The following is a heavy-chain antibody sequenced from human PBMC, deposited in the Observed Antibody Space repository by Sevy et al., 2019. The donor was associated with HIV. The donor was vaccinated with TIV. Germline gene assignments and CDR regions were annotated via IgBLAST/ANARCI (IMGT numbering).Heavy chain of an antibody. V-gene: IGHV3-53*01. J-gene: IGHJ3*02. CDR2: LYSGGST. CDR1: GFTVSNTY. Sequence: GGSLRLSCAASGFTVSNTYMSWVRQAPGKGLEWVSVLYSGGSTYYADSMKGRFTISRDNSKTTLYLQMNSLRAEDTAVYYCARNLGPRGTFDIWGQGTMVTVSS. CDR3: ARNLGPRGTFDI. D-gene: IGHD3-16*01.